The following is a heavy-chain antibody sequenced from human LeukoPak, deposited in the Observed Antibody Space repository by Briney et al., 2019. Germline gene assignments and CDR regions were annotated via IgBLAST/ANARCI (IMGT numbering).Heavy chain of an antibody. CDR3: ARAALGYCSSTSCYYYYYMDV. J-gene: IGHJ6*03. V-gene: IGHV1-69*01. CDR2: IIPIFGTA. Sequence: ASVKVSCKASGGTFSSYAISWVRQAPGQGLEWMGGIIPIFGTANYAQKFQGRVTITADESTSTAYMELSSLRSEDTAVYYCARAALGYCSSTSCYYYYYMDVWGKRTTVTVSS. D-gene: IGHD2-2*01. CDR1: GGTFSSYA.